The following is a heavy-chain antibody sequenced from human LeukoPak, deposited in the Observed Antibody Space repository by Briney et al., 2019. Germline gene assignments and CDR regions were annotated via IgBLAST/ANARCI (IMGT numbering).Heavy chain of an antibody. Sequence: GGSLRLSCAASGFTFSNAWMSWVRQAPGKGLEWVGRIKSKTDGGTTDYAAPVKGRFTISRDDSKNTLYLQMNSLKIEDTAVYYCTTVSQRRSRWYEDYYYYYTDVWGKGTTVTVSS. CDR1: GFTFSNAW. J-gene: IGHJ6*03. D-gene: IGHD6-13*01. V-gene: IGHV3-15*01. CDR3: TTVSQRRSRWYEDYYYYYTDV. CDR2: IKSKTDGGTT.